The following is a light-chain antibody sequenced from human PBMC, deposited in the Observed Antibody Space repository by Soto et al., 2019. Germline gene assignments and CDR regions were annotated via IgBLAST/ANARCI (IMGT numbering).Light chain of an antibody. CDR1: QSISSSY. CDR2: DAS. CDR3: RQCGSSPWT. Sequence: IVLTQSPGTLSLSPGERATLSCRASQSISSSYLAWYQQKPGQAHRLLISDASRRATGIPDRFSGSGSGTDFTLSISRLEPEDFAVDYCRQCGSSPWTFGQGTRVEIK. J-gene: IGKJ1*01. V-gene: IGKV3-20*01.